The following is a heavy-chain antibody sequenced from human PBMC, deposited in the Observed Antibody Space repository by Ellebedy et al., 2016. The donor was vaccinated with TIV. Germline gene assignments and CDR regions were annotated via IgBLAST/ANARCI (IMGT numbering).Heavy chain of an antibody. CDR2: IKSKSDGGAT. J-gene: IGHJ4*02. CDR1: GFTFTNAW. D-gene: IGHD7-27*01. V-gene: IGHV3-15*07. Sequence: PGGSLRLSCSVSGFTFTNAWMSWVRQAPGKGLEWVGRIKSKSDGGATDYAAPVKGRCTISRDDSKNTLFLQMNSLQTEDTAVYFYATTGDLRYPYYFDYWGQGALVTVSS. CDR3: ATTGDLRYPYYFDY.